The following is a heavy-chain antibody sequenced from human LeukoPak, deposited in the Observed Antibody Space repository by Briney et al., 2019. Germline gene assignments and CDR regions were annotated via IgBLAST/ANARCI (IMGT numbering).Heavy chain of an antibody. Sequence: SETLSLTCTVSGGSISSYYWSWIRQPPGKGLEWIGYIYYSGSTYYNPSLKSRVTISVDTSKNQFSLKLSSVTAADTAVYYCASLYYYDSSYLGFDYWGQGTLVTVSS. CDR2: IYYSGST. D-gene: IGHD3-22*01. CDR3: ASLYYYDSSYLGFDY. CDR1: GGSISSYY. V-gene: IGHV4-59*08. J-gene: IGHJ4*02.